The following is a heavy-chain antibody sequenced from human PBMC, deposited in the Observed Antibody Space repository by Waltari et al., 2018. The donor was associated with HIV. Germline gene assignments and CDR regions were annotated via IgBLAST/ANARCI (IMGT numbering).Heavy chain of an antibody. D-gene: IGHD3-9*01. J-gene: IGHJ4*02. Sequence: EVQLVESGGTLVQTGGSLRLSCSASGFTFSRYSIHWVRQTPGKGREYASVMSGDGHSTSCVGSPKGRFTITGDNSNHTVLVQVRTREAEHTAVHYCAKGSYDVLTGYYRPSFEYWGQGTLVTVSS. CDR3: AKGSYDVLTGYYRPSFEY. CDR1: GFTFSRYS. V-gene: IGHV3-64*05. CDR2: MSGDGHST.